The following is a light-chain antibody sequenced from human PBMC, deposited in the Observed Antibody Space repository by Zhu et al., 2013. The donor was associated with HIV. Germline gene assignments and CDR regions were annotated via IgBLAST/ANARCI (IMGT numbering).Light chain of an antibody. J-gene: IGKJ3*01. V-gene: IGKV3-20*01. CDR2: GAS. CDR1: QSVSSNY. CDR3: NQYGDSFT. Sequence: ESVLTQSPGTLSLSPGERATLSCRASQSVSSNYLAWYQQRPGQAPRLLIYGASSRATGIPDRFSGSGSGTDFTLTISRLEPEDFAVYYCNQYGDSFTFGPGTRV.